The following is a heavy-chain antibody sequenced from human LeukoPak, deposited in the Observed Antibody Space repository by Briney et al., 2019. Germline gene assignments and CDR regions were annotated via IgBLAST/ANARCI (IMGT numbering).Heavy chain of an antibody. CDR3: AKGHIPATAVYFDY. Sequence: GGSLRLSCAASGFTFDDYAMHWVRQAPGKGLEWVSGISWNSGSIGYADSVKGRFTISRDNAKNSLYLQMNSLRAEDTALYYCAKGHIPATAVYFDYWGQGTLVTVSS. V-gene: IGHV3-9*01. J-gene: IGHJ4*02. CDR2: ISWNSGSI. D-gene: IGHD2-2*01. CDR1: GFTFDDYA.